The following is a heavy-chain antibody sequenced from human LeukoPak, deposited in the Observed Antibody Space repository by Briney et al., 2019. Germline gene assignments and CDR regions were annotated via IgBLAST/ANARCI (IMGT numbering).Heavy chain of an antibody. CDR3: ARKALYYDILTGYYPGYDAFDI. Sequence: GGSLRLSCVASGFTFSLYSMHWVRQAPGKGLEWVSYISSSSSTIYYADSVKGRFTISRDNAKNSLYLQMNSLRAEDTAVYYCARKALYYDILTGYYPGYDAFDIWGQGTMVTASS. D-gene: IGHD3-9*01. J-gene: IGHJ3*02. CDR2: ISSSSSTI. V-gene: IGHV3-48*04. CDR1: GFTFSLYS.